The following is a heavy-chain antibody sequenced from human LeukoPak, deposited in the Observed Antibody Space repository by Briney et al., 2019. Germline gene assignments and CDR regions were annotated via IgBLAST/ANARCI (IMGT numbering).Heavy chain of an antibody. V-gene: IGHV3-23*01. D-gene: IGHD3-10*01. CDR3: AKLQGVRKWFGLDPLYWYYYYYMDV. CDR1: GFTFSSYG. CDR2: ISGSGGST. Sequence: PGGTLRLSCAASGFTFSSYGMSWVRQAPGKGLEWVSAISGSGGSTYYADSVKGRFTISRDNSKNTLYLQMNSLRAEDTAVYYCAKLQGVRKWFGLDPLYWYYYYYMDVWGKGTTVTISS. J-gene: IGHJ6*03.